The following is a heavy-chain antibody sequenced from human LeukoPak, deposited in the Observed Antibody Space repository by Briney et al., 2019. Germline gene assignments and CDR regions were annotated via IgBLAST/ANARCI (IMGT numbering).Heavy chain of an antibody. CDR3: ADSGGY. CDR2: IYTSGST. D-gene: IGHD3-10*01. CDR1: GGSVSSNNYY. V-gene: IGHV4-61*02. J-gene: IGHJ4*02. Sequence: PSETLSLTCTVSGGSVSSNNYYWSWIRQPAGKGLEWIGRIYTSGSTNYNPSLKSRVTISVDTSKNQFSLQLTSVTAADTAVYYCADSGGYWGQGTLVTVSS.